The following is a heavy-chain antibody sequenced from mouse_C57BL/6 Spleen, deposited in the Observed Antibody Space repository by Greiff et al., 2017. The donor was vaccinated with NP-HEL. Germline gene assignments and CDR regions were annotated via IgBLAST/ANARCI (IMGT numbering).Heavy chain of an antibody. J-gene: IGHJ1*03. CDR3: TTSLVYSSHFDV. Sequence: EVQLQQSGAELVRPGASVKLSCTASGFNIKDDYMHWVKQRPEQGLEWIGWIDPENGDTEYASKFQGKATITADTSSNTAYLQLSSLTSEDTAVYYCTTSLVYSSHFDVWGTGTTVTVSS. CDR2: IDPENGDT. V-gene: IGHV14-4*01. D-gene: IGHD1-1*01. CDR1: GFNIKDDY.